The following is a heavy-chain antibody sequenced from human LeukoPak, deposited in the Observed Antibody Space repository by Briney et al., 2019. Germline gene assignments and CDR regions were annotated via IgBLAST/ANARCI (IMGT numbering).Heavy chain of an antibody. CDR2: ISAYNGNT. CDR1: GYTFTSYG. D-gene: IGHD1-26*01. CDR3: ARAGSGSYQLYFDHHYFDY. V-gene: IGHV1-18*01. Sequence: ASVKVSCKASGYTFTSYGISWVRQAPGQGLEWMGWISAYNGNTNYAQKLQGRVTMTRDMSTSTVYMELSSLRSEDTAVYYCARAGSGSYQLYFDHHYFDYWGQGTLVTVSS. J-gene: IGHJ4*02.